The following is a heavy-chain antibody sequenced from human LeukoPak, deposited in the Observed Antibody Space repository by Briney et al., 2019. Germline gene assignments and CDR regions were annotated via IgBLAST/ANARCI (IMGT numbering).Heavy chain of an antibody. D-gene: IGHD3-22*01. CDR3: ARLQYYYDIIPACDI. J-gene: IGHJ3*02. CDR1: GFTFSSYW. CDR2: IKQDGSEK. V-gene: IGHV3-7*01. Sequence: GGSLRLSCSASGFTFSSYWMTWVRQAPGKGLEWVANIKQDGSEKYYVDSVKGRFTISRDNGKNSLYLNMNSLRAEDTAVYYCARLQYYYDIIPACDIWGQGTMVTVSS.